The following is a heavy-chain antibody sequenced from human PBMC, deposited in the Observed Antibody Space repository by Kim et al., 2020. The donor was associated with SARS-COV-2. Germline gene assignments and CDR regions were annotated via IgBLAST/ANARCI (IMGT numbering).Heavy chain of an antibody. CDR3: ASYKTKDYDFWSGYYKGDAFDI. Sequence: SETLSLTCTVSGGSISSYYWSWIRQPPGKGLEWIGYIYYSGSTNYNPSLKSRVTISVDTSKNQFSLKLSSVTAADTAVYYCASYKTKDYDFWSGYYKGDAFDIWGQRTMVTVSS. D-gene: IGHD3-3*01. J-gene: IGHJ3*02. V-gene: IGHV4-59*01. CDR2: IYYSGST. CDR1: GGSISSYY.